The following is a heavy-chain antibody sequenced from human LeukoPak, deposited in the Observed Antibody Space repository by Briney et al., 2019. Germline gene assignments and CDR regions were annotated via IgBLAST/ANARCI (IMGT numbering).Heavy chain of an antibody. D-gene: IGHD2-21*02. CDR1: GYTFTSYG. V-gene: IGHV1-18*01. Sequence: ASVKVSCKASGYTFTSYGISWVRQAPGQGLEWMGWISAYNGNTNYAQKLQGRVTITADESTSTAYTELSSLRSEDTAVYYCAREVCGGDCYSIPYYYYYGMDVWGQGTTVTVSS. CDR2: ISAYNGNT. J-gene: IGHJ6*02. CDR3: AREVCGGDCYSIPYYYYYGMDV.